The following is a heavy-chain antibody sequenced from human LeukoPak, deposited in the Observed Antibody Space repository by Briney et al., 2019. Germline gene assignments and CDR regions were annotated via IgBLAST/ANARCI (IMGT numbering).Heavy chain of an antibody. CDR3: ARDAPFDYGGNAAGNWFDP. D-gene: IGHD4-23*01. J-gene: IGHJ5*02. Sequence: SLRLSCAASGFTFSSYGLHWVRQAPGTGLEWVALIWDDGIKKFYADSVKGRFTISRDNSKNTLYLQMNSLRAEDTAVYYCARDAPFDYGGNAAGNWFDPWGQGTLVTVSS. CDR1: GFTFSSYG. V-gene: IGHV3-33*01. CDR2: IWDDGIKK.